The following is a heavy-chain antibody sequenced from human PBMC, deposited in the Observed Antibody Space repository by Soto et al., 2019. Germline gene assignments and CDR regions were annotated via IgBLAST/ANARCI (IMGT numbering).Heavy chain of an antibody. Sequence: QVQLQESGPGLVKPSETLSLTCSVSGGSFTSYYWSWIRQPPGRGLEWVGYIHYTGSTNYSPSLKSRVAISVDTSKKQFSLNLSSVTAADTAVYFCARSPIVALTPYIFDYWGQGTLVTVSS. V-gene: IGHV4-59*01. D-gene: IGHD5-12*01. CDR3: ARSPIVALTPYIFDY. J-gene: IGHJ4*02. CDR1: GGSFTSYY. CDR2: IHYTGST.